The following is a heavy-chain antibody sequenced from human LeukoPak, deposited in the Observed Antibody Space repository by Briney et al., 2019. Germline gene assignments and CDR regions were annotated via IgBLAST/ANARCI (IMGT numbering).Heavy chain of an antibody. Sequence: GGSLRLSCAAPGFFFNNYAIHWVRQAPGKGLEWVSLISGDGGSTFYADSVRGRFTISRDNTRKSLSLQMSSLRSEDTALYYCARESETSGWYDYWGQGTLVTVSS. V-gene: IGHV3-43*02. CDR1: GFFFNNYA. D-gene: IGHD6-19*01. J-gene: IGHJ4*02. CDR3: ARESETSGWYDY. CDR2: ISGDGGST.